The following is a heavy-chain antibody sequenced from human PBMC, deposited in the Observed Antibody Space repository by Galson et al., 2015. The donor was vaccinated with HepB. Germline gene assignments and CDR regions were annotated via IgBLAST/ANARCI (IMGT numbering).Heavy chain of an antibody. CDR3: ATSTLWDYSNSLGMDV. V-gene: IGHV1-24*01. CDR2: FDPEDGET. Sequence: SVKVSCKVSGYTLTELSMHWVRQAPGKGLEWMGGFDPEDGETIYAQKFQGRVTMTEDTSTDTAYMELSSLRSEDTAVYYCATSTLWDYSNSLGMDVWGQGTTVTVSS. CDR1: GYTLTELS. J-gene: IGHJ6*02. D-gene: IGHD4-11*01.